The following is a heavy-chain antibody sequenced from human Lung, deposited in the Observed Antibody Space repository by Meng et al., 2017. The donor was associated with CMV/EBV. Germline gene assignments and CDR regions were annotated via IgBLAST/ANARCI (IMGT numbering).Heavy chain of an antibody. CDR2: VYWNDDN. D-gene: IGHD4-17*01. V-gene: IGHV2-5*01. Sequence: GFTLNKAGMSEGWVSKQPGKDAEWIALVYWNDDNRKSTSRRNRLTITKDTSKNQAVLTMSNMDPVDTATYYCAHYGDYRFGWYFDLWGRGTLVTVSS. J-gene: IGHJ2*01. CDR1: GFTLNKAGMS. CDR3: AHYGDYRFGWYFDL.